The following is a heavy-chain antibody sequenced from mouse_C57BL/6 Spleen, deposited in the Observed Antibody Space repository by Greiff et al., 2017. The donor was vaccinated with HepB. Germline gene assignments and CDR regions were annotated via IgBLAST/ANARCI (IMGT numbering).Heavy chain of an antibody. J-gene: IGHJ3*01. CDR1: GFSLTSYG. V-gene: IGHV2-2*01. Sequence: VQLQESGPGLVQPSQSLSITCTVSGFSLTSYGVHWVRQSPGKGLEWLGVIWSGGSTDYNAAFISRLSISKDNSKSQVFFKMNSLQADDTAIYYCARNEYYYGSSGFAYWGQGTLVTVSA. D-gene: IGHD1-1*01. CDR2: IWSGGST. CDR3: ARNEYYYGSSGFAY.